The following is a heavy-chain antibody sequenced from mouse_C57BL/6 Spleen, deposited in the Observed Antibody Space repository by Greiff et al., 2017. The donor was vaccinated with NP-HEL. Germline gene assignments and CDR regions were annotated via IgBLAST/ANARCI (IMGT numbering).Heavy chain of an antibody. J-gene: IGHJ2*01. CDR1: GYTFTSYW. CDR2: IDPSDSYT. CDR3: ARGGQLGRLGDY. Sequence: QVQLQQPGAELVKPGASVKLSCKASGYTFTSYWMQWVKQRPGQGLEWIGEIDPSDSYTNYNQKFKGKATLTVDTSSSTAYMQLSSLTSEDSAVYYCARGGQLGRLGDYWGQGTTLTVSS. D-gene: IGHD4-1*02. V-gene: IGHV1-50*01.